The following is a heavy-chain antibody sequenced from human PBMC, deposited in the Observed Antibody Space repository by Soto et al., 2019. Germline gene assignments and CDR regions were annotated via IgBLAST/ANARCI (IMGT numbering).Heavy chain of an antibody. CDR3: AIGITEWTNSAYDR. D-gene: IGHD1-20*01. CDR1: GGTFSTYA. J-gene: IGHJ3*02. Sequence: SVQVSCKASGGTFSTYAIRWVRQAPGQGLAWLGGIIPIFGTANYAQQFQGWVTITADKSTSTAYMELSSLRSADTAVYYCAIGITEWTNSAYDRWSSGTMVT. V-gene: IGHV1-69*06. CDR2: IIPIFGTA.